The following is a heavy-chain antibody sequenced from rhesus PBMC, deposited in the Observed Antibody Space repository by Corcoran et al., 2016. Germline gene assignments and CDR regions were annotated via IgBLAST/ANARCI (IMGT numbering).Heavy chain of an antibody. J-gene: IGHJ6*01. CDR2: INSGGGST. CDR3: AKRPFRGFFGLDS. Sequence: EVQLVETGGGLVQPGGSLKLSCAYSGFTFSSYGMSWGRQAPGQGLGWVSAINSGGGSTYSADSVKGRFTISRDNSKNTLSLQMNSLRAEDTAVYYCAKRPFRGFFGLDSWGQGVVVTVSS. D-gene: IGHD3-3*01. CDR1: GFTFSSYG. V-gene: IGHV3S5*01.